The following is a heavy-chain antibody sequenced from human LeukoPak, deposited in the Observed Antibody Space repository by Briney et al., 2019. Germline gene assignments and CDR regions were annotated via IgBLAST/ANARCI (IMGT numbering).Heavy chain of an antibody. J-gene: IGHJ4*02. Sequence: SETLSLTCTVSGGSISSYYWSWIRQPPGKGLEWIGYIYYSGSTNYNPSLKSRVTISVDTSKNQFSLKLSSVTAADTAVYYCAKEGRYCSGGSCYSSWGQGTLVTVSS. CDR2: IYYSGST. CDR1: GGSISSYY. D-gene: IGHD2-15*01. V-gene: IGHV4-59*01. CDR3: AKEGRYCSGGSCYSS.